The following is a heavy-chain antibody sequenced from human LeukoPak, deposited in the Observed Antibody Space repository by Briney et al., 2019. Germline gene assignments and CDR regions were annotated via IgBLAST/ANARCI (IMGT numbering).Heavy chain of an antibody. CDR1: GFRFDDYA. CDR3: AKVTRRYWTHFDI. Sequence: GRSLRLSCAASGFRFDDYAMHWVRQAPGKGLEWVSGISWNSGSLDYAESVKGRFTISRDNAKNTLYLQMKSLGPEDTAFYYCAKVTRRYWTHFDIWGQGTLDTVSS. V-gene: IGHV3-9*01. D-gene: IGHD2-8*02. J-gene: IGHJ4*02. CDR2: ISWNSGSL.